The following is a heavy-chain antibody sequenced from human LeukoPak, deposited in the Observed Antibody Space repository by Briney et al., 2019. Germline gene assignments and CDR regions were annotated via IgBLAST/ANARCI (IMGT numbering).Heavy chain of an antibody. CDR3: ATEDPPGIAARGAKPFDY. V-gene: IGHV1-24*01. CDR2: FDLEDGET. CDR1: GYTLTELS. J-gene: IGHJ4*02. Sequence: ASVTVSFKVSGYTLTELSMHWVRQAPGKGLEWMGGFDLEDGETIYAQKFQGRVTMTEDTSTDTAYMELSSLRSEDTAVYYCATEDPPGIAARGAKPFDYWGQGTLVTVSS. D-gene: IGHD6-13*01.